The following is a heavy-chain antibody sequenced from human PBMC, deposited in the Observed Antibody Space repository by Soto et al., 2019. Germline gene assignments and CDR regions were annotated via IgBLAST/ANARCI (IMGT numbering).Heavy chain of an antibody. Sequence: GGSLRLSCAASGFISRSYWMHWVRQVPGKGLVWVSRINGDGRSTSYADSVKGRFTISRDNAKNTLYLQMNSLRADDTAVYYCARAQYLADDAFDIWGQGAMVTVSS. CDR2: INGDGRST. CDR1: GFISRSYW. CDR3: ARAQYLADDAFDI. J-gene: IGHJ3*02. D-gene: IGHD2-2*01. V-gene: IGHV3-74*01.